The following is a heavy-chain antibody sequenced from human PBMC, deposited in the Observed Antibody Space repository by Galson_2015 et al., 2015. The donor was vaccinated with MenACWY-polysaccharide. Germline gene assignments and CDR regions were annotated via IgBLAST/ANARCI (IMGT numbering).Heavy chain of an antibody. CDR3: AREGSRIVFHAFDT. J-gene: IGHJ3*02. V-gene: IGHV3-33*01. Sequence: SLRLSCAASGLRFSGSGMHWVRQAPGKGLEWVAVIQYDGTNKVYADSVKGRFTISRDNSRNTLYLEMNSLRAEDTADYYCAREGSRIVFHAFDTWGQGTMVTVSS. D-gene: IGHD2-15*01. CDR1: GLRFSGSG. CDR2: IQYDGTNK.